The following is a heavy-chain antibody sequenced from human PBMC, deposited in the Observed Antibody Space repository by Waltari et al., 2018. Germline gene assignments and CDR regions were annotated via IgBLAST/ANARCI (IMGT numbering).Heavy chain of an antibody. CDR2: ISSSGSTI. CDR3: ASRNGIWSTSTDY. J-gene: IGHJ4*02. V-gene: IGHV3-48*03. CDR1: GFTFSSYE. Sequence: EVQLVESGGGLVQPGGSLRLSCAASGFTFSSYEMHWVRPAPGKGLEWVSYISSSGSTIYYADSVKGRFTISRDNAKNSLYLQMNSLRAEDTAVYYCASRNGIWSTSTDYWGQGTLVTVSS. D-gene: IGHD3-3*01.